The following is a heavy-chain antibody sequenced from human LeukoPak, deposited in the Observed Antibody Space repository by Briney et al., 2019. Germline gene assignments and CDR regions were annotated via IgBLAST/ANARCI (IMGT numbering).Heavy chain of an antibody. D-gene: IGHD3-22*01. CDR1: GFTFSSYA. CDR3: ARSANYFDTSGQDY. Sequence: GGSLRLSCAASGFTFSSYAMLWVRQAPGKGLEWVAVIWYDGSNQYYADSVKGRFTISRDNSKSTLYLQMNSLRVEDTAVYYCARSANYFDTSGQDYWGQGTLVTVSS. J-gene: IGHJ4*02. V-gene: IGHV3-33*01. CDR2: IWYDGSNQ.